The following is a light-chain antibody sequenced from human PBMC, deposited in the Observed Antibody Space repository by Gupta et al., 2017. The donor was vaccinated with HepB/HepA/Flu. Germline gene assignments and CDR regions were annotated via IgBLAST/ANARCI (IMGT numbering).Light chain of an antibody. Sequence: QSALTQPASVSGSPGQSITISCSGTSSDVGGYNSVSWYQQHPGKAPKVMIYDVSNRPSGVSNRFSGSKSGNTASLTISGLHAEDEADYYCSSYTSNSTPGVFGTGTKVTVL. CDR3: SSYTSNSTPGV. CDR1: SSDVGGYNS. J-gene: IGLJ1*01. V-gene: IGLV2-14*01. CDR2: DVS.